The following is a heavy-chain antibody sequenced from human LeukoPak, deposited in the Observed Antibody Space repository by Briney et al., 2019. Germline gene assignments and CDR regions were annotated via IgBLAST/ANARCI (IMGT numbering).Heavy chain of an antibody. D-gene: IGHD3-10*01. CDR3: ARADTSGTSSSDAFDI. V-gene: IGHV4-4*02. Sequence: SETLSLTCTVSGGSISSGTWWNWVRQPPGKGLEWIGEIYHDETTNYSPSPKSRVTISVDKSMNLFSLKLSAVTAADTAIYYCARADTSGTSSSDAFDIWGQGTMVAVSS. J-gene: IGHJ3*02. CDR2: IYHDETT. CDR1: GGSISSGTW.